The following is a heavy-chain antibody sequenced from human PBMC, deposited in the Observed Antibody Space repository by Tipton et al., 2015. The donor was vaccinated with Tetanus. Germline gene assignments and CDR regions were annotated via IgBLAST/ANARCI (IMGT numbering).Heavy chain of an antibody. CDR2: IYPGDSDT. CDR1: GYIYNNYW. V-gene: IGHV5-51*01. J-gene: IGHJ4*02. Sequence: QLVQSGGEVKKPGESLKISCKGSGYIYNNYWIGWVRQKPGKCLEWMGIIYPGDSDTRYSPSFQGQVTISVEKSINTAYLQWSGLKASDTSMFYCARANCTDGVGNFDFWGQGALVTVPS. D-gene: IGHD2-8*01. CDR3: ARANCTDGVGNFDF.